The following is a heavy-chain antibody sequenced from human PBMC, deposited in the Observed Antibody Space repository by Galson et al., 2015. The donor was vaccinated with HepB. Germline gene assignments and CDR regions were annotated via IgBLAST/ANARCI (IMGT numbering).Heavy chain of an antibody. J-gene: IGHJ4*02. CDR1: GFTFTNAW. CDR3: STDGHLWFGEQY. Sequence: SLRLSCAASGFTFTNAWMSWVRQAPGKGLEWVGRIRSKTDGGTTDYAAPVKGRFTISRDDSKNTLYLQMNSLKTEDTAVYFCSTDGHLWFGEQYWGQGALVTVSS. D-gene: IGHD3-10*01. V-gene: IGHV3-15*01. CDR2: IRSKTDGGTT.